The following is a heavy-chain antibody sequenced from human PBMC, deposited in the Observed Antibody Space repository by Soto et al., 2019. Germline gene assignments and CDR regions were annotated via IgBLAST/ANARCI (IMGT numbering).Heavy chain of an antibody. D-gene: IGHD5-12*01. CDR3: ARDDIDLIPFFDI. V-gene: IGHV3-21*01. CDR1: GFTFSSYS. J-gene: IGHJ3*02. CDR2: ISSSSSYI. Sequence: EVQLVESGGGLVKPGGSLRLSCAASGFTFSSYSMKWVRQAPGKGLEWVSSISSSSSYIYYADSVKGRFTISRDNAKNSLYLQMNSPRAEDTAVYYCARDDIDLIPFFDIWGQGTMVTVSS.